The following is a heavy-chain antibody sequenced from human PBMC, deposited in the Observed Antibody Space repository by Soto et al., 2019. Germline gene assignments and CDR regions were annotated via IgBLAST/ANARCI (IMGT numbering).Heavy chain of an antibody. J-gene: IGHJ6*02. D-gene: IGHD2-2*01. V-gene: IGHV5-51*01. Sequence: GESLKISCKGSGYSFTSYWIGWVRQMTGKGLEWMGIIYPGDSDTRYSPSFQGQVTISADKSISTAYLQWSSLKASDTAMYYCARYCISTSCYAGGYGMDVWGQGTTVTVSS. CDR1: GYSFTSYW. CDR2: IYPGDSDT. CDR3: ARYCISTSCYAGGYGMDV.